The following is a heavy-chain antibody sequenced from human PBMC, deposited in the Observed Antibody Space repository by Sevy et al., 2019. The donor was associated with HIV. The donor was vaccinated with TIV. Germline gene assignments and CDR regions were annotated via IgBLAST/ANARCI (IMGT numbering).Heavy chain of an antibody. CDR1: GYNFINYG. J-gene: IGHJ6*02. CDR3: GKCTLWVYDPTNRKCGMDV. Sequence: ASVKVSCKASGYNFINYGISWVRQAPGQGLEWVGGSSPFTGSPNYPQKLQDRVTVTTDTATNTAYMELRNLRSDDTADYYCGKCTLWVYDPTNRKCGMDVWGQGTTVTVSS. CDR2: SSPFTGSP. D-gene: IGHD5-12*01. V-gene: IGHV1-18*01.